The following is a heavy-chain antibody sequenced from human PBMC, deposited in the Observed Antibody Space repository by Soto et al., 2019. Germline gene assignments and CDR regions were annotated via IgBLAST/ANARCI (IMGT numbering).Heavy chain of an antibody. CDR2: INAGNGNT. CDR1: RVTIASRA. J-gene: IGHJ6*04. V-gene: IGHV1-3*01. Sequence: VEVCCKASRVTIASRARHLARHDPGQRLEWMGWINAGNGNTKYSQKFQGRVTITRDTSASTAYMELSSLRSEDTAVYYWAGVGAGIVSGMDVLHKRSTVSV. D-gene: IGHD3-3*01. CDR3: AGVGAGIVSGMDV.